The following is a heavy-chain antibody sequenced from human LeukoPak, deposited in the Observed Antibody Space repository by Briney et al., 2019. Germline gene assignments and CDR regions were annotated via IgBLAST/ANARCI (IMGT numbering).Heavy chain of an antibody. CDR1: GFTFSSYS. Sequence: PGRSLRLSCAASGFTFSSYSMNWVRQAPGKGLVWVSRINSDGSSTSYADSVKGRFTISRDNAKNTLYLQMNSLRAEDTAVYYCARAQPSAFDIWGQGTMVTVSS. CDR2: INSDGSST. CDR3: ARAQPSAFDI. V-gene: IGHV3-74*01. J-gene: IGHJ3*02.